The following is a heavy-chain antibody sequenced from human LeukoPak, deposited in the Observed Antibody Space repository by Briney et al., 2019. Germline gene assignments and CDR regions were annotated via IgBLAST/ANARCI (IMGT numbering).Heavy chain of an antibody. CDR1: GFTFSTYW. V-gene: IGHV3-7*03. Sequence: GGSLILSCAASGFTFSTYWMDWVRQAPGKGLEWVANIKEDGSEKYYEDSVKGRFTISRDNAKNSLYLQMNSLRAEDTAVYYCARNVGWFRFDYWGQGTLVTVSS. D-gene: IGHD2-15*01. CDR2: IKEDGSEK. J-gene: IGHJ4*02. CDR3: ARNVGWFRFDY.